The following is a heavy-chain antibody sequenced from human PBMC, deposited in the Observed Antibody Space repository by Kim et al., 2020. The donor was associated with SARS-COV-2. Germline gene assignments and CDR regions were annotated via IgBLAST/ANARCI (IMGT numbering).Heavy chain of an antibody. J-gene: IGHJ3*01. D-gene: IGHD3-22*01. CDR1: GFTSSDHW. CDR3: AGDASRGGYIVASDL. CDR2: IKQDGSEK. V-gene: IGHV3-7*01. Sequence: GGSLRLSCAVSGFTSSDHWMTWVRQAPGKGLEWVAIIKQDGSEKYYVDSVKGRFTISRDSADNSLYLQMNRLRDEDTAVYYCAGDASRGGYIVASDLGGQGTMVTVSS.